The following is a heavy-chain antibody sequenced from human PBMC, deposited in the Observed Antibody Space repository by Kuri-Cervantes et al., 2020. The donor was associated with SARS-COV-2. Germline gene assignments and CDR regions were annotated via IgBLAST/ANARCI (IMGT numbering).Heavy chain of an antibody. CDR2: IYYTGST. V-gene: IGHV4-59*12. D-gene: IGHD5-12*01. Sequence: SETLSLTCTVSAGSISSYYWSWIRQPPGKGLEWIGYIYYTGSTNYNPSLKSRVTISVDTSKNQFSLKLSSVTAADTAVYYCARGRAGSGYDYYFDYWGQGTLVTVSS. CDR1: AGSISSYY. CDR3: ARGRAGSGYDYYFDY. J-gene: IGHJ4*02.